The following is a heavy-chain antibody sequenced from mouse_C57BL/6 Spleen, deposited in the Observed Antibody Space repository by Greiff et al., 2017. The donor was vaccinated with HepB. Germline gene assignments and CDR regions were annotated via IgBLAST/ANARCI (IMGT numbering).Heavy chain of an antibody. J-gene: IGHJ3*01. V-gene: IGHV1-52*01. CDR2: IDPSDSET. D-gene: IGHD2-4*01. CDR1: GYTFTSYW. Sequence: QLQQSGAELVRPGSSVKLSCKASGYTFTSYWMHWVKQRPIQGLEWIGNIDPSDSETHYNQKFKDKATLTVDKSSSTAYMQLSSLTSEDSAVYYCARGGYYDYLFAYWGQGTLVTVSA. CDR3: ARGGYYDYLFAY.